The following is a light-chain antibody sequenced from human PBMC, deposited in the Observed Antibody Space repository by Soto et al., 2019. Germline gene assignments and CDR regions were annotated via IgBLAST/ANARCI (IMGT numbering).Light chain of an antibody. CDR1: QSISDN. V-gene: IGKV3-15*01. CDR2: GAS. J-gene: IGKJ3*01. Sequence: EIVMTQSPATLSVSPGERATLSCRASQSISDNLAWYQQKPGQAPRLLIYGASTRATAVPARFSGSGSGTEFPLTISSLQSEDFAVYYCQQYNNCPLTFGPGTKVDVK. CDR3: QQYNNCPLT.